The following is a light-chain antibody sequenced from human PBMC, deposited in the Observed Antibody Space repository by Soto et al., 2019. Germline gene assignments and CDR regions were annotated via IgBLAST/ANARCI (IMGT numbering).Light chain of an antibody. CDR2: GVT. Sequence: QSALTQPASVSGSPGQSITISCTGTSSDVGAYNYVSWYQQYPGKAPKLMIYGVTNRPSGVSNRFSGSQTGNTASLTISGLQAEDEADYYFFSHRGGDSHVFGTGTKLTVL. V-gene: IGLV2-14*01. J-gene: IGLJ1*01. CDR1: SSDVGAYNY. CDR3: FSHRGGDSHV.